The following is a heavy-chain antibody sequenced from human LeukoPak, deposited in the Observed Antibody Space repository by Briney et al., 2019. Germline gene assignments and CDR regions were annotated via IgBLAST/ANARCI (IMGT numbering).Heavy chain of an antibody. CDR1: GGSFSGYY. CDR2: INHSGST. J-gene: IGHJ4*02. D-gene: IGHD5-12*01. V-gene: IGHV4-34*01. CDR3: ARLPVANEAFFDY. Sequence: SETLSLTCAVYGGSFSGYYWSWIRQPPGKGLEWIGEINHSGSTNYNPSLKSRVTISVDTSKNQFSLKLSSVTAADTAVYYCARLPVANEAFFDYWGRGTLVTVSS.